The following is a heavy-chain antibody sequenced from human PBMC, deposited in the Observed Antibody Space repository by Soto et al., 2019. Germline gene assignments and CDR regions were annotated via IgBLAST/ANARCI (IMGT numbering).Heavy chain of an antibody. Sequence: LRLSCAASGFTFSSYAMSWVRQAPGKGLEWVSAISGSGGSTYYADSVKGRSTISRDNSKNTLYLQMNSLRAEDTAVYYCAKDAQSSERYYYYGMDVWGQGTTVTVSS. V-gene: IGHV3-23*01. J-gene: IGHJ6*02. CDR2: ISGSGGST. CDR1: GFTFSSYA. CDR3: AKDAQSSERYYYYGMDV. D-gene: IGHD6-25*01.